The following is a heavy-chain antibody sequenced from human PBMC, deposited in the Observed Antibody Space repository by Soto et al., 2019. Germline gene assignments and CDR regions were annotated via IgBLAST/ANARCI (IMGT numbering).Heavy chain of an antibody. J-gene: IGHJ5*02. CDR1: GFTFSSYA. Sequence: GGSLRLSCAASGFTFSSYAMHWVRQAPGKGLEWVAVISYDGSNKYYADSVKGRFTISRDNSKNTLYLQMNSLRAEDTAVYYCAREVGIALDPWGQGTLVTVS. CDR2: ISYDGSNK. D-gene: IGHD6-13*01. CDR3: AREVGIALDP. V-gene: IGHV3-30-3*01.